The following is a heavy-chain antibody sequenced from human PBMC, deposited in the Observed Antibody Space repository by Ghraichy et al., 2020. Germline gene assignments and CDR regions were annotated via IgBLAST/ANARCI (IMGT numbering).Heavy chain of an antibody. CDR1: GFTFSSYG. V-gene: IGHV3-33*01. CDR2: IWYDGSNK. Sequence: GESLNISCAASGFTFSSYGMHWVRQAPGKGLEWVAVIWYDGSNKYYADSVKGRFTISRDNSKNTLYLQMNSLRAEDTAVYYCARDQVTLDTAMVTAAFDIWGQGTMVTVSS. J-gene: IGHJ3*02. CDR3: ARDQVTLDTAMVTAAFDI. D-gene: IGHD5-18*01.